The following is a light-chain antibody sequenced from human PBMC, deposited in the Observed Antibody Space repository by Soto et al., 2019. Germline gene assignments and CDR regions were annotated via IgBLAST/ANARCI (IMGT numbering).Light chain of an antibody. CDR1: SGSVSSSFH. Sequence: QTVVTQEPAFSVSPGGTVTLTCGLTSGSVSSSFHPSWYRQTPGQPPRTLIYSTDIRSFGVPDRFSGSILGDKAALTITGAQADDESDYYCVLYLGSGVDVFGPGTKLTVL. CDR2: STD. V-gene: IGLV8-61*01. J-gene: IGLJ1*01. CDR3: VLYLGSGVDV.